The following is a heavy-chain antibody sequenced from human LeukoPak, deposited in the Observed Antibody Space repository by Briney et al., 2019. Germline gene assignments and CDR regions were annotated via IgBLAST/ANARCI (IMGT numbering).Heavy chain of an antibody. V-gene: IGHV3-30*01. Sequence: GGSLRLSCAASGFTFSSYAMHWVRQAPGKGLEWVAVISYDGSNKYYADSVKGRFTISRDNSKNTLYLQMNSLRAEDTAVYYCARDSYYDSSGYGLRWGQGTLVTVSS. CDR2: ISYDGSNK. D-gene: IGHD3-22*01. CDR3: ARDSYYDSSGYGLR. J-gene: IGHJ1*01. CDR1: GFTFSSYA.